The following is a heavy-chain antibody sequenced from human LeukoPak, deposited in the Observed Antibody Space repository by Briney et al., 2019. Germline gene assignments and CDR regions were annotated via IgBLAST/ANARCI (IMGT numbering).Heavy chain of an antibody. Sequence: GGSLRLSCAASGFTFSSYWLSWVRPAPGKGLEWVASIEQDGSQKYYVDSVRGRFTISRDNAKNSVYLQTNSLRVEDTAVYYCARNSGSNPFDYWGQGTLVTVSS. V-gene: IGHV3-7*01. CDR1: GFTFSSYW. CDR2: IEQDGSQK. J-gene: IGHJ4*02. D-gene: IGHD1-26*01. CDR3: ARNSGSNPFDY.